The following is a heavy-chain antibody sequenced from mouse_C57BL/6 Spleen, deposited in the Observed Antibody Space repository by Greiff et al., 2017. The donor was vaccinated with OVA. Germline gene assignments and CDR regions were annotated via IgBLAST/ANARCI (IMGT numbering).Heavy chain of an antibody. Sequence: QVQLQQPGAELVKPGASVKLSCKASGYTFTSYWMHWVKQRPGQGLEWIGMIHPNSGSTYYNEKFKSKATLTVDKSSSTAYMQLSSLTSEDSAVYYCARLEYDGLDYWGQGTTLTVSS. CDR3: ARLEYDGLDY. CDR1: GYTFTSYW. CDR2: IHPNSGST. D-gene: IGHD2-14*01. J-gene: IGHJ2*01. V-gene: IGHV1-64*01.